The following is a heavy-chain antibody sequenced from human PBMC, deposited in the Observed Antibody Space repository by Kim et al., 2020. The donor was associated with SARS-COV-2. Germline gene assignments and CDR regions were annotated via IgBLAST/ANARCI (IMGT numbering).Heavy chain of an antibody. Sequence: SETLSLTCTVSGGSVSSGSYYWSWIRQPPGKGLEWIGYIYYSGSTNYNPSLKSRVTISVDTSKNQFSLKLSSVTAADTAVYYCARELKVIRNWGQGTLVTVSS. CDR3: ARELKVIRN. V-gene: IGHV4-61*01. CDR1: GGSVSSGSYY. CDR2: IYYSGST. D-gene: IGHD3-16*02. J-gene: IGHJ4*02.